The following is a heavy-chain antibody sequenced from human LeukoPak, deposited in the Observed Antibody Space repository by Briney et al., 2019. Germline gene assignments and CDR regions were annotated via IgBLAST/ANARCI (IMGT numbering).Heavy chain of an antibody. J-gene: IGHJ5*02. CDR3: ARVAGWHSFDP. Sequence: GGSLRLSCAASGFTFSSYGMTWVRQAPGRGLEWVSSIRPSGDNTHYADSVKGRFTISRDNSKNTVYLQMNNMRADDTAVYYGARVAGWHSFDPWGQGTLVTVSS. V-gene: IGHV3-23*01. D-gene: IGHD6-19*01. CDR2: IRPSGDNT. CDR1: GFTFSSYG.